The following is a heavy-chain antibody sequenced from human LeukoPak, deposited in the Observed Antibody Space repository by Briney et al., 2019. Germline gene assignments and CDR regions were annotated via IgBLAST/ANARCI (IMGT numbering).Heavy chain of an antibody. Sequence: SETLSLTCTVSGGSISSSSYYRGWIRQPPGKGLEWIGSIYYSGSTYYNPSLKSRVTISVDTSKNQFSLKLSSVTAADTAVYYXXXQGYCSGGSCYSIFXYXXQG. D-gene: IGHD2-15*01. CDR2: IYYSGST. CDR3: XXQGYCSGGSCYSIFXY. CDR1: GGSISSSSYY. V-gene: IGHV4-39*01. J-gene: IGHJ4*02.